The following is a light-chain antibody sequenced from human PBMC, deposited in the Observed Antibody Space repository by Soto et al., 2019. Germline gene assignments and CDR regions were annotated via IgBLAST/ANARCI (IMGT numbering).Light chain of an antibody. CDR2: DAS. Sequence: EIVLTQSPATLSLSPGERVTLSCRASQSVDNYLAWYQQKPGQAPRLLIHDASNRAAGIPARFSGSGSGTDFTLTISSLEADDCAVYYCQQRAKWPRTFGQGTKVEIK. CDR3: QQRAKWPRT. J-gene: IGKJ1*01. V-gene: IGKV3-11*01. CDR1: QSVDNY.